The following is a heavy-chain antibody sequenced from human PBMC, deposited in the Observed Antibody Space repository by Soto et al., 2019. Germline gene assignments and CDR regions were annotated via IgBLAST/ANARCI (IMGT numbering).Heavy chain of an antibody. CDR3: ARDSSSSSAIYYYGMDV. V-gene: IGHV1-18*01. CDR1: GYTFTSYG. J-gene: IGHJ6*02. Sequence: ASVKVSCKASGYTFTSYGISWVRQAPGQGLEWMGWISAYNGNTNYAQKLQGRVTMTTDTSTSTAYMELRSLRSDDTAVYYCARDSSSSSAIYYYGMDVWGQGTTVTVSS. CDR2: ISAYNGNT. D-gene: IGHD6-6*01.